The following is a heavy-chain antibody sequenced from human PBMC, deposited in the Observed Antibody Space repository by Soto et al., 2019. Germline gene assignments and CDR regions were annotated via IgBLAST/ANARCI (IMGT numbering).Heavy chain of an antibody. D-gene: IGHD4-4*01. V-gene: IGHV4-61*01. CDR3: ARGYSHYAH. CDR2: IYYSGPT. J-gene: IGHJ4*02. Sequence: SETLSLTCTVSGGSVSRDSNFWSWIRQPPGKGLEWIGYIYYSGPTGYNPSLESRVTISIDSSKNQVSLNLTSVTAADTAVYYCARGYSHYAHWGQGTLVTVSS. CDR1: GGSVSRDSNF.